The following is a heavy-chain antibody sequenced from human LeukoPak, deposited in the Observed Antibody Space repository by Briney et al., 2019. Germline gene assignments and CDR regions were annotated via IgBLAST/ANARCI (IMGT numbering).Heavy chain of an antibody. J-gene: IGHJ4*02. Sequence: GGSLTLSCASCGFTFSDDYMSWIRQAPGKGLEWVSYISSSSSYTNYADSVKGRFTISRDNAKNSLYLQMNSLRAEDTAVYYCARVGTCGAYDYFDYWGQGTLVTVSS. D-gene: IGHD4-17*01. CDR1: GFTFSDDY. CDR2: ISSSSSYT. V-gene: IGHV3-11*06. CDR3: ARVGTCGAYDYFDY.